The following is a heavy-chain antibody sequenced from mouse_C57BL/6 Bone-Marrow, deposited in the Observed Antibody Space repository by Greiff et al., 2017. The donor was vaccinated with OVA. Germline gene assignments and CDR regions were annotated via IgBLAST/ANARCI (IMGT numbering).Heavy chain of an antibody. Sequence: QVQPQQSGAELVKPGASVKMSCKASGYTFTSYWITWVKQRPGQGLEWIGDIYPGSGSTNYNEKFKSKATLTVDTSSSTAYMQLSSLTSEDSAVYYCAMVVADFDYWGQGTTLTVSS. CDR3: AMVVADFDY. CDR1: GYTFTSYW. CDR2: IYPGSGST. D-gene: IGHD1-1*01. V-gene: IGHV1-55*01. J-gene: IGHJ2*01.